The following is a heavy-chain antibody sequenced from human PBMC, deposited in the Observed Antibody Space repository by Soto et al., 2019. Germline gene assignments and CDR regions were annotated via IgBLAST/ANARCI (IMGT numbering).Heavy chain of an antibody. CDR3: ARTVDVLLWFGDWGPGCLGMDV. J-gene: IGHJ6*04. CDR1: GFTFSSYS. D-gene: IGHD3-10*01. V-gene: IGHV3-21*01. Sequence: GGSLRLSCAASGFTFSSYSMNWVRQAPGKGLEWVSSISSSSSYIYYADSVKGRFTISRDNAKNSLYLQMNSLRAEDTAVYYCARTVDVLLWFGDWGPGCLGMDVWGKGTTVTVSS. CDR2: ISSSSSYI.